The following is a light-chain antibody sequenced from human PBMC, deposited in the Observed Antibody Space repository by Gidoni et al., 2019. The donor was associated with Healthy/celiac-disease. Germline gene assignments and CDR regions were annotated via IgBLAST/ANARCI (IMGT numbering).Light chain of an antibody. CDR1: QDISNY. Sequence: DIQMTQSPSSMSASVGDRVTITCKASQDISNYLNWYQQKPGKAPKLLIYAASNLESGVPSRFSGSGSGTDFTFTISILQPEDIATYYCQQYDNLPPLTFGGGTKVEIK. J-gene: IGKJ4*01. CDR2: AAS. V-gene: IGKV1-33*01. CDR3: QQYDNLPPLT.